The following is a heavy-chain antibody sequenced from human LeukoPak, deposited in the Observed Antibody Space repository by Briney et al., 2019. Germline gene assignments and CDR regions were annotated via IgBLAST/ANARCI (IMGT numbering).Heavy chain of an antibody. CDR2: IYYSGST. CDR1: GGSISSSSYY. Sequence: SETLSLTCTVSGGSISSSSYYWGWIRQPPGKGLEWIGSIYYSGSTYYNPSLKSRVTISVDTSKNQFSLKLSSVTAADTAVYYCARSFSSWSPQSVVDYWGQGTLVTVSS. CDR3: ARSFSSWSPQSVVDY. J-gene: IGHJ4*02. V-gene: IGHV4-39*07. D-gene: IGHD6-13*01.